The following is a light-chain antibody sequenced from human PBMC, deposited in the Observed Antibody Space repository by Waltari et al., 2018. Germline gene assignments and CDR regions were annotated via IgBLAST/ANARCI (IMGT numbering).Light chain of an antibody. V-gene: IGKV3-15*01. J-gene: IGKJ2*01. Sequence: EIVMTQSPATLSVSPGERATLSCRASQSVSSNLAWYQQKPGQAPRLLLYGASTRATGIPAMFSGSGSGTEFTLTISSLQSEDFAVYYCQQYNNWRTFGQGTKLEIK. CDR2: GAS. CDR1: QSVSSN. CDR3: QQYNNWRT.